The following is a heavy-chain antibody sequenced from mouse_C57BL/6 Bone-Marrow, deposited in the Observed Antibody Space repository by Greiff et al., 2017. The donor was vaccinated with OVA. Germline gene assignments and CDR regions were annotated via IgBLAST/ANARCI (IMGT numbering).Heavy chain of an antibody. V-gene: IGHV5-12*01. CDR1: GFTFSDYY. J-gene: IGHJ2*01. CDR3: ARQAYGSSSYFDY. CDR2: ISNGGGST. D-gene: IGHD1-1*01. Sequence: EVMLVESGGGLVQPGGSLKLSCAASGFTFSDYYMYWVRQTPEKRLEWVAYISNGGGSTYYPDTVKGRFTISRDNAKNTLYLQMSRLKSEDTAMYYCARQAYGSSSYFDYWGQGTTLTVSS.